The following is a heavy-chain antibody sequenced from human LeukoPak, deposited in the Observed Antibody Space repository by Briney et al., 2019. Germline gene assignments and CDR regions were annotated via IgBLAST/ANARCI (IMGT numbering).Heavy chain of an antibody. CDR3: AKAPRDGYDWRFDY. Sequence: GRSLRLSCAASGITFSSYGMHWVRQAPGKGLEWVAVISYDGSNKYYADSVKGRFTISRDNSKNTLYLQMNSLRAEDTAVYYCAKAPRDGYDWRFDYWGQGTLVTVSS. D-gene: IGHD5-24*01. V-gene: IGHV3-30*18. J-gene: IGHJ4*02. CDR1: GITFSSYG. CDR2: ISYDGSNK.